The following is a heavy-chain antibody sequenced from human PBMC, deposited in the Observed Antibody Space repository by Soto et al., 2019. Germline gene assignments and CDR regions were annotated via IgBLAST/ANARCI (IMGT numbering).Heavy chain of an antibody. J-gene: IGHJ5*02. CDR3: ARERIAAAGTFIIKNWFDP. CDR2: IIPIFGTA. CDR1: GGTFSSYA. D-gene: IGHD6-13*01. Sequence: SVKVSCKASGGTFSSYAISWVRQAPGQGLEWMGGIIPIFGTANYAQKFQGRVTITADESTSTAYMELSSLRSEDTAVYYCARERIAAAGTFIIKNWFDPWGQGTLVTVSS. V-gene: IGHV1-69*13.